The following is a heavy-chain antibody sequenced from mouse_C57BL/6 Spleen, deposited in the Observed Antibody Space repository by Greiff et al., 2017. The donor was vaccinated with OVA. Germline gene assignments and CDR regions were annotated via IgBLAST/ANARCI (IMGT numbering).Heavy chain of an antibody. CDR2: IDPSDSYT. V-gene: IGHV1-59*01. CDR3: ARSYYYGSSEDAMDY. CDR1: GYTFTSYW. D-gene: IGHD1-1*01. J-gene: IGHJ4*01. Sequence: QVQLQQPGAELVRPGTSVKLSCKASGYTFTSYWMHWVKQRPGQGLEWIGVIDPSDSYTNYNQKFKGKATLTVDTSSSTAYMQLSSLTSEDSAVYYCARSYYYGSSEDAMDYWGQGTSVTVSS.